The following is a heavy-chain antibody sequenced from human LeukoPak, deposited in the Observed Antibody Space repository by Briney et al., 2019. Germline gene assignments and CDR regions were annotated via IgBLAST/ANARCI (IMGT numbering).Heavy chain of an antibody. CDR2: IYIVGTT. Sequence: GGSLRLSYAASGFTVSSNYMSWVRQAPGKGLEWVSVIYIVGTTYYADSVKGRFTFSRDNPKNTLYLQMNSLRVEDTAVYYCARGSRGSAMVDYWGQGTLVTVSS. V-gene: IGHV3-53*01. D-gene: IGHD5-18*01. CDR1: GFTVSSNY. CDR3: ARGSRGSAMVDY. J-gene: IGHJ4*02.